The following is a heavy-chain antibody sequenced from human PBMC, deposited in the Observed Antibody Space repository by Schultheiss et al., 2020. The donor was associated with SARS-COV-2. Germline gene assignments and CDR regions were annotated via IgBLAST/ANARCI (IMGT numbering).Heavy chain of an antibody. D-gene: IGHD3-10*01. J-gene: IGHJ4*02. CDR3: ARGTTMVRGGYDY. CDR2: ISGSGGGT. CDR1: GFTFSSYA. V-gene: IGHV3-23*01. Sequence: GGSLRLSCAASGFTFSSYAMSWVRQAPGKGLEWVSAISGSGGGTYYADSVKGRFTISRDNAKNSLYLQMNSLRAEDTAVYYCARGTTMVRGGYDYWGQGTLVTVSS.